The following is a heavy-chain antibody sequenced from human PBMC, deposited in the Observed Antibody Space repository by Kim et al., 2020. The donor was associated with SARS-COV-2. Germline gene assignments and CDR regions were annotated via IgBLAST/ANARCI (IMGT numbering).Heavy chain of an antibody. CDR2: ISYDGSNK. J-gene: IGHJ6*01. V-gene: IGHV3-30*18. Sequence: GGSLRLSCAASGFTFSSYGMHWVRQAPGKGLEWVAVISYDGSNKYYADSVKGRFTISRDNSKNTLYLQMNSLRAEDTAVYYCAKTIQYSSSWYGYYYYY. D-gene: IGHD6-13*01. CDR3: AKTIQYSSSWYGYYYYY. CDR1: GFTFSSYG.